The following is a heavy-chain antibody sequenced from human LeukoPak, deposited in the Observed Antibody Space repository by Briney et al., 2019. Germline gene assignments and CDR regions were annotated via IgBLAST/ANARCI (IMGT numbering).Heavy chain of an antibody. CDR2: ISSSGSTI. D-gene: IGHD6-13*01. CDR3: ARGTGYSSSWYGTSYYYGMDV. Sequence: GGSLRLSCAASGFTFSSYEMNWVRQAPGKGLEWVSYISSSGSTIYYADSVKGRFTISRDNAKNSLYLQMNSLRAEDTAVYYCARGTGYSSSWYGTSYYYGMDVWGQGTTVTVSS. V-gene: IGHV3-48*03. J-gene: IGHJ6*02. CDR1: GFTFSSYE.